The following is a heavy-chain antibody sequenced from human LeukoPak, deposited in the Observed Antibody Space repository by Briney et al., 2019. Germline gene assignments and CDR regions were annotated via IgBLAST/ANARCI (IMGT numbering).Heavy chain of an antibody. CDR2: ISRSGGST. D-gene: IGHD3-3*01. V-gene: IGHV3-23*01. J-gene: IGHJ6*03. CDR1: GFTFSSYA. CDR3: ARGSYYDFWSGYSYYMDV. Sequence: GGSLRLSCAASGFTFSSYAMSWVRQAPGKGLEWVSAISRSGGSTYYADSVKGRFTISRDNSKNTLYLQMNSLRAEDTAVYYCARGSYYDFWSGYSYYMDVWGKGTTVSVSS.